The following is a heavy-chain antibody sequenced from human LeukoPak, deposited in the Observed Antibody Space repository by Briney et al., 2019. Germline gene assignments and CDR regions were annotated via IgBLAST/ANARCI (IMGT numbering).Heavy chain of an antibody. Sequence: SETLSLTCTVSGGSISSYYWSWLREPPGKGLEWIGYIYYSGSTNYNPSLKSRVTISVDTSKNQCSLKLSSVTAADTAVYYCARASWFDPWGQGTLVTVSS. J-gene: IGHJ5*02. CDR1: GGSISSYY. CDR2: IYYSGST. V-gene: IGHV4-59*01. CDR3: ARASWFDP.